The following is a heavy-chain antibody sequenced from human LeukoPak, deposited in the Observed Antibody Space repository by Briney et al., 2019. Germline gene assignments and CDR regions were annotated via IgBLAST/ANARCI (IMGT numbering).Heavy chain of an antibody. V-gene: IGHV4-30-2*01. CDR1: GGSISSGGYS. D-gene: IGHD4-4*01. Sequence: SETLSLTCAVSGGSISSGGYSWSWIRQPPGKGLEWIGYIYHSGSTYYNPSLKSRVTISVDRSKNQFSLKLSSVTAADTAVYYCARGGEVTPDYYYGMDVWGQGTTVTVSS. CDR3: ARGGEVTPDYYYGMDV. CDR2: IYHSGST. J-gene: IGHJ6*02.